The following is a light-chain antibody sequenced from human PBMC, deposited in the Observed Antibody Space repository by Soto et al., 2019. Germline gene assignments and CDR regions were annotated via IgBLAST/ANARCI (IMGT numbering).Light chain of an antibody. J-gene: IGKJ5*01. V-gene: IGKV3-20*01. CDR2: RTF. Sequence: EIVLTQSPGTLSLSPEERDTISCKASQTIASRYLDWYQHQHGQAPRLLIYRTFARAPGIPDRFSGGGSGTDFTLTISRLEREDFAVYYCQQYDTSPPTFGQGTRLDI. CDR3: QQYDTSPPT. CDR1: QTIASRY.